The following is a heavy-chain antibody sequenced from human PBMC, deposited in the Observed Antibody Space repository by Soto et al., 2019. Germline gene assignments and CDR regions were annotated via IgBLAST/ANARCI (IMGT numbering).Heavy chain of an antibody. D-gene: IGHD3-22*01. CDR2: INPSGGST. Sequence: ASVKVSCKASGYTFTSYYMHWVRQAPGQGLEWMGIINPSGGSTSYAQKFQGRVTMTRDTSTSTVYMELSSLRSEDTAVYYCAIDAYYYDSSGYLLDSWGQGTLVTVSS. J-gene: IGHJ4*02. CDR1: GYTFTSYY. V-gene: IGHV1-46*01. CDR3: AIDAYYYDSSGYLLDS.